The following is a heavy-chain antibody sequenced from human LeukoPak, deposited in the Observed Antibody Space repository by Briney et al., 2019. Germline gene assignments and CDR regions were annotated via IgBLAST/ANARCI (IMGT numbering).Heavy chain of an antibody. Sequence: GGSLRLSCAASGFTFSSYWMHWVRQAPGKGLVWVSRINSDGSSTSYADSVKGRFTISRDNAKNTLYLRMNSLRAEDTAVYYCATGYSYGHYFDYWGQGTLVTVSS. CDR1: GFTFSSYW. CDR2: INSDGSST. D-gene: IGHD5-18*01. J-gene: IGHJ4*02. V-gene: IGHV3-74*01. CDR3: ATGYSYGHYFDY.